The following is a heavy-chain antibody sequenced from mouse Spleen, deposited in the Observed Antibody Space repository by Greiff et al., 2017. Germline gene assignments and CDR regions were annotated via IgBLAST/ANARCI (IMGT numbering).Heavy chain of an antibody. CDR3: ARTVYYGNYVYAMDY. D-gene: IGHD2-1*01. Sequence: QVQLKQSGPELVKPGASVKISCKASGYAFSSSWMNWVKQRPGKGLEWIGRIYPGDGDTNYNGKFKGKATLTADKSSSTAYMQLSSLTSEDSAVYFCARTVYYGNYVYAMDYWGQGTSVTVSS. J-gene: IGHJ4*01. V-gene: IGHV1-82*01. CDR1: GYAFSSSW. CDR2: IYPGDGDT.